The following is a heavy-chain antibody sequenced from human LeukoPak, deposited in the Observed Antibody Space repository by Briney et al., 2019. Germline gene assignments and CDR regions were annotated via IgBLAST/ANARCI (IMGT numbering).Heavy chain of an antibody. V-gene: IGHV4-61*01. Sequence: SETLSLTCTASGGSVSSGSYYWSWIRQPPGKGLEWIGYIYYSESTNYNPSLKSRVTISVDTSKNQFSLKLSSVTAADTAVYYCAMEDDFSDSSGFDYWGQGTLVTVSS. D-gene: IGHD6-19*01. CDR2: IYYSEST. CDR1: GGSVSSGSYY. J-gene: IGHJ4*02. CDR3: AMEDDFSDSSGFDY.